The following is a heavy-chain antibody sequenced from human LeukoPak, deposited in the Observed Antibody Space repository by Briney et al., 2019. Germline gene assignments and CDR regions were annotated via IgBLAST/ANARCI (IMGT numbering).Heavy chain of an antibody. CDR2: ISWNSGSI. CDR3: AKGHQYYGSGSFDY. CDR1: GFTFDDYA. V-gene: IGHV3-9*01. J-gene: IGHJ4*02. Sequence: PGGSLRLSCAASGFTFDDYAMHWVRQAPGKGLEWVSGISWNSGSIGYADSVKGRFTISRDNAKNSLYLQTNSLRAEDTALYYCAKGHQYYGSGSFDYWGQGTLVTVSS. D-gene: IGHD3-10*01.